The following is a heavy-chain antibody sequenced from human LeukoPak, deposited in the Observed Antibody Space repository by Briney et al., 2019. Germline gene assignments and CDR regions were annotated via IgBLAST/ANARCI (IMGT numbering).Heavy chain of an antibody. V-gene: IGHV3-7*03. D-gene: IGHD6-19*01. Sequence: GESLRLSCAASGFTFTTYWMSWVRQFPGKGLQWVANINQDGTEKYYVDSVKGRFTISRDNAKNSLHLQMNSLKTEDTAVYYCSRGGDLSTVAGALDYWGQGTLVTVSS. CDR1: GFTFTTYW. CDR2: INQDGTEK. J-gene: IGHJ4*02. CDR3: SRGGDLSTVAGALDY.